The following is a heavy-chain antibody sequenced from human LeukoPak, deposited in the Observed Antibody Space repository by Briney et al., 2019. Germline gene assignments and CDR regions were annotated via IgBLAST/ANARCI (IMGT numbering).Heavy chain of an antibody. CDR3: ARRPSPGYFQH. D-gene: IGHD2-2*01. Sequence: SXXLXLTCTVSGGSISSSSYYWGWIRQPQGKGLEWIESIYYSGSTYYNPSLKSRVTISVDTSKNQFSLKVSSVTAADTAVYYCARRPSPGYFQHWGQGTLVTVSS. CDR2: IYYSGST. V-gene: IGHV4-39*01. J-gene: IGHJ1*01. CDR1: GGSISSSSYY.